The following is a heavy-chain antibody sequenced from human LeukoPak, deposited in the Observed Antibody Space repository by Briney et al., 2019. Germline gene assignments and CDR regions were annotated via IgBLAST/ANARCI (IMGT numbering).Heavy chain of an antibody. D-gene: IGHD4-11*01. CDR1: GGSISSSSYY. J-gene: IGHJ6*03. CDR3: ARGPAYSNYGAYYYYYMDV. V-gene: IGHV4-39*01. Sequence: SETLSLTCTVSGGSISSSSYYWGWLRQPPGKGLEWIGSIYYSGSTYYNPSLKSRVTISVDTSKNQFSLKLSSVTAADTAVYYCARGPAYSNYGAYYYYYMDVWGKGTTVTVSS. CDR2: IYYSGST.